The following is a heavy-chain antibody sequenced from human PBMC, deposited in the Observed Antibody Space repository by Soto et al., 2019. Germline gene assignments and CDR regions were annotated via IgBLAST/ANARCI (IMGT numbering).Heavy chain of an antibody. V-gene: IGHV1-18*01. D-gene: IGHD4-17*01. CDR3: ARTYYGGNSRSYYYGMDV. CDR2: ISAYNGNT. J-gene: IGHJ6*02. CDR1: GYTFTSYG. Sequence: ASVKVSCKASGYTFTSYGISWVRQAPGQGLEWMGWISAYNGNTNYAQKLQGRVTITADESTSTAYMELSSLRSEDTAVYYCARTYYGGNSRSYYYGMDVWGQGTTVTVSS.